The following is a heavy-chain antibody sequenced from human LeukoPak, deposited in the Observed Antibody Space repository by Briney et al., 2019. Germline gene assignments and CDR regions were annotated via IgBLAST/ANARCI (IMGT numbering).Heavy chain of an antibody. CDR2: IKEDGSKE. Sequence: PGGSLRLSCAASGFTFSSQWMSWLRQAPGKGLEWVANIKEDGSKENYEDSVKGRFTISRDNAKNSLYLQMSSLRAEDTAIYYCARAYSWGQGTRVTVSS. V-gene: IGHV3-7*04. D-gene: IGHD2-21*01. CDR1: GFTFSSQW. CDR3: ARAYS. J-gene: IGHJ5*02.